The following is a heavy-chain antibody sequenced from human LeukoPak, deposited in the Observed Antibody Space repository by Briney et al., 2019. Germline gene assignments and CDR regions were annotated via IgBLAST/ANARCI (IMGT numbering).Heavy chain of an antibody. CDR1: GFTFTIYA. V-gene: IGHV3-48*03. D-gene: IGHD3-22*01. CDR3: ARDGPYYYESSSYSYYFYY. J-gene: IGHJ4*02. CDR2: ISSSGSNI. Sequence: GSPRLSCAPSGFTFTIYAMNCVPQAPGKGLEWVSYISSSGSNIYYSDSVYGGFTLGQYNAKNSLYLQMNSLRAEDTAVYYCARDGPYYYESSSYSYYFYYWGQGTVGPVSS.